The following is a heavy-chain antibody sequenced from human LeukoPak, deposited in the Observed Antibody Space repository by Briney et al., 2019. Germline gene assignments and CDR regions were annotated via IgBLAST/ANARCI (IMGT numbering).Heavy chain of an antibody. V-gene: IGHV1-69*05. J-gene: IGHJ4*02. CDR1: GGTFISYA. CDR3: ARGMVRGVPGPYFDY. CDR2: IIPIFGTA. D-gene: IGHD3-10*01. Sequence: GSSVKVSCKASGGTFISYAISWVRQAPGQGLEWMGGIIPIFGTANYAQKFHGRVTITTDESTSTAYMELSSLRSEDTAVYYCARGMVRGVPGPYFDYWGQGTLVTVSS.